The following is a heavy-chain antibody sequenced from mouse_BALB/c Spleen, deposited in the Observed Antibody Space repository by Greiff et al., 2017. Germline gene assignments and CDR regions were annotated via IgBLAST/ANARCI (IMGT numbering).Heavy chain of an antibody. Sequence: VQLQQSGAELAKPGASVKMSCKASGYTFTSYWMHWVKQRPGQGLEWIGYINPSTGYTDYNQKFKDKATLTADKSSSTAYMQLSSLTSEDSAVYYCARRRSYYFDYWGQGTTLTVSS. CDR3: ARRRSYYFDY. CDR1: GYTFTSYW. J-gene: IGHJ2*01. V-gene: IGHV1-7*01. CDR2: INPSTGYT.